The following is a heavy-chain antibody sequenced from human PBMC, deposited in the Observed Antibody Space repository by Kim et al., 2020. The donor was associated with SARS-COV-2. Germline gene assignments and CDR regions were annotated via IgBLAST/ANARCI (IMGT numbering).Heavy chain of an antibody. CDR2: INHSGST. CDR3: ARVVWTGTTS. Sequence: SETLSLTCAVYGGSFSGYYWSWIRQPPGKGLEWIGEINHSGSTNYNPSLKSRVTISVDTSKNQFSLKLSSVTAADTAVYYCARVVWTGTTSWGQGTLVTVSS. D-gene: IGHD1-1*01. J-gene: IGHJ4*02. V-gene: IGHV4-34*01. CDR1: GGSFSGYY.